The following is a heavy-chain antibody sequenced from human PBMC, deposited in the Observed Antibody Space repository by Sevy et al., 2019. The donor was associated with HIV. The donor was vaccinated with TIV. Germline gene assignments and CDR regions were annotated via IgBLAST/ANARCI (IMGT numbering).Heavy chain of an antibody. CDR1: GFTFSDHY. Sequence: GGSLRLSCVASGFTFSDHYMEWVRQAPGKGLEWVGRTRNKADGYTTEYAASVKGRFTISRDESKNSLYVQMNSLKAEDTTAYYCATHAGIAAAGRVFDYWAQGTLVTVSS. CDR2: TRNKADGYTT. V-gene: IGHV3-72*01. D-gene: IGHD6-25*01. J-gene: IGHJ4*02. CDR3: ATHAGIAAAGRVFDY.